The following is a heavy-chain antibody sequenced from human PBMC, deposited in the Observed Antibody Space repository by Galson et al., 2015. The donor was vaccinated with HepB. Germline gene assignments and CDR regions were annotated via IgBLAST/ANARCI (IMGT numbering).Heavy chain of an antibody. J-gene: IGHJ5*02. CDR3: ARVARYCGGASCYGWIDP. Sequence: SLRLSCAASGFIFSNYWMHWVRQTPGKGPVWISRINTDGTFLSYADSVKGRFTISRDNAKNTLYLQMNSLRTEDTAVYYCARVARYCGGASCYGWIDPWGQGTQVTVSS. CDR2: INTDGTFL. D-gene: IGHD2-2*01. CDR1: GFIFSNYW. V-gene: IGHV3-74*01.